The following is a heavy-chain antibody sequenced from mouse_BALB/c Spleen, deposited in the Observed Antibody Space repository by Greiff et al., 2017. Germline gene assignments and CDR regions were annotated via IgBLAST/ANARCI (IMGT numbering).Heavy chain of an antibody. V-gene: IGHV3-2*02. CDR3: ASYDYDGWFAY. CDR1: GYSITSDYA. D-gene: IGHD2-4*01. CDR2: ISYSGST. Sequence: EVKVEESGPGLVKPSQSLSLTCTVTGYSITSDYAWNWIRQFPGNKLEWMGYISYSGSTSYNPSLKSRISITRDTSKNQFFLQLNSVTTEDTATYYCASYDYDGWFAYWGQGTLVTVSA. J-gene: IGHJ3*01.